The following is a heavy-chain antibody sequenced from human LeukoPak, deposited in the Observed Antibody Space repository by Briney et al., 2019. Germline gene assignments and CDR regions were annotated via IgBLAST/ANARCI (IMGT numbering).Heavy chain of an antibody. J-gene: IGHJ4*02. D-gene: IGHD2-21*02. CDR3: ARDGKGPYCGGDCYYNFDY. CDR1: GGSISSYY. CDR2: IYYSGST. V-gene: IGHV4-59*12. Sequence: SETLSLTCTVSGGSISSYYWSWIRQPPGKGLEWIGYIYYSGSTNYNPSLKSRVTISVDTSKDQFSLKLSSVTAADTAVYYCARDGKGPYCGGDCYYNFDYWGQGTLVTVSS.